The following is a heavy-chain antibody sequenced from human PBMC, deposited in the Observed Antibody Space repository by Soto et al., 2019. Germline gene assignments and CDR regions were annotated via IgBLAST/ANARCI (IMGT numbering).Heavy chain of an antibody. J-gene: IGHJ4*02. CDR2: VYYSGST. Sequence: SGTLSLTCTVSGGSVSSSSYYWGWVRQPPGKGLEWIGSVYYSGSTYYNPSLESRVTISVDKSKNQFSLKLMSLSAADTAVYYWGRDGHYVRVDSWGQGTLVTVSS. CDR1: GGSVSSSSYY. D-gene: IGHD4-17*01. V-gene: IGHV4-39*01. CDR3: GRDGHYVRVDS.